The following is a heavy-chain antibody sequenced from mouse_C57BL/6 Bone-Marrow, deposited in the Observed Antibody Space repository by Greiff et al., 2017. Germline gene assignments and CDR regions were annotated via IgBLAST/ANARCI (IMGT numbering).Heavy chain of an antibody. Sequence: VQLQQSGAELVRPGSSVKLSCKASGYTFTSYWMHWVKQRPIQGLEWIGNIDPSDSETHYNQKFKDKATLTVYKSSSTAYMQLSNLTSEDSAVYYRARGGEVGNYFDYWGQGTTLTVSS. V-gene: IGHV1-52*01. CDR1: GYTFTSYW. CDR2: IDPSDSET. D-gene: IGHD1-1*02. J-gene: IGHJ2*01. CDR3: ARGGEVGNYFDY.